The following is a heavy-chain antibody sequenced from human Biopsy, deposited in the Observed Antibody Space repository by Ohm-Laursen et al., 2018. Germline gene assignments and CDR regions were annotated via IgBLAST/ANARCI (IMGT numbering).Heavy chain of an antibody. J-gene: IGHJ4*02. Sequence: SDTLSLTCAVFGKTFSDYKWSWIRQPPGKGLEWIGQINQAGTTNYNPSLKRRVSISADASKYEFSRRLTSVTAADTAVYLCGNEVHGRDYWGLGAQVTVSS. D-gene: IGHD2-15*01. CDR1: GKTFSDYK. CDR2: INQAGTT. V-gene: IGHV4-34*08. CDR3: GNEVHGRDY.